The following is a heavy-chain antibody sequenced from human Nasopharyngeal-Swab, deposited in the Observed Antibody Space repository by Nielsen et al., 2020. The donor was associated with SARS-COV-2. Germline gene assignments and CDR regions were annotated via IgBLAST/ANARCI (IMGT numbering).Heavy chain of an antibody. J-gene: IGHJ4*02. D-gene: IGHD3-22*01. V-gene: IGHV4-34*01. CDR3: ARGFGQYYYDSSGYYFFDY. CDR1: GGSFSGYY. CDR2: INHSGST. Sequence: SQTLSLTCAVYGGSFSGYYWSWIRQPPGKGLEWIGAINHSGSTNYNPSLKRRVTISVDTSKNQFSLKLSSVTAADTAVYYCARGFGQYYYDSSGYYFFDYWGQGTLVTVSS.